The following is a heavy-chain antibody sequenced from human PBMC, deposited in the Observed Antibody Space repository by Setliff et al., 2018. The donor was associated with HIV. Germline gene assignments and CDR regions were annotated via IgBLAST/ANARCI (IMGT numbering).Heavy chain of an antibody. J-gene: IGHJ5*02. Sequence: PSETLSLTCTVSGGSITGYYWSWIRQPPGKGREWIGWIYYSGSTNYNPSLKSRVTISVDASKNQFSLRLSSVTAADPAVYYCARGFLRSRRRWFDPWGQGTLVTVSS. CDR3: ARGFLRSRRRWFDP. V-gene: IGHV4-59*01. CDR2: IYYSGST. D-gene: IGHD4-17*01. CDR1: GGSITGYY.